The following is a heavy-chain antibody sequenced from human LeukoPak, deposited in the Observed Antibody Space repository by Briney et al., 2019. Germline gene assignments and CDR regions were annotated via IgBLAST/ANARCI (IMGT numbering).Heavy chain of an antibody. Sequence: ASVKVSCKASGYTCTGYYMHWVRQAPGQGLEWMGWINPNSGGTNYAQKLQGRVTMTTDTSTSTAYMELRSLRSDDTAVYYCARDRGGYCSSTSWPRPFDYWGQGTLVTVSS. D-gene: IGHD2-2*01. CDR2: INPNSGGT. CDR1: GYTCTGYY. V-gene: IGHV1-2*02. CDR3: ARDRGGYCSSTSWPRPFDY. J-gene: IGHJ4*02.